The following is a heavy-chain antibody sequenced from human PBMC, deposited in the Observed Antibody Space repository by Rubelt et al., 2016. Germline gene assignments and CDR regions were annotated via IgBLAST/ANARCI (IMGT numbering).Heavy chain of an antibody. V-gene: IGHV4-38-2*02. CDR2: IYHSGST. CDR1: GYSISSGYY. CDR3: AGTQSYYYYGMDV. Sequence: QLQLQESGPGLVKPSETLSLTCTVSGYSISSGYYWGWIRQPPGKGLEWIGSIYHSGSTYYNPSLKSRVTISVDTSKNQFSLKLSSVTAADTAVYYCAGTQSYYYYGMDVWGQGTTVTVSS. J-gene: IGHJ6*02.